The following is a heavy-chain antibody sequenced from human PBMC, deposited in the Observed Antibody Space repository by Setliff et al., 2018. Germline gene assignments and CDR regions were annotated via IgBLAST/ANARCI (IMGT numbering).Heavy chain of an antibody. V-gene: IGHV2-70*04. D-gene: IGHD1-26*01. CDR1: GFSLSTSGMS. Sequence: TLVNPTQTLTLTCTFSGFSLSTSGMSVSWIRQPPGKALEWLARIDWDDDKFYSTSLKTRLTLSKDTSKNQVVLTMTNMDPVDTATYYCARSPSGEFDYWGQGTLVTVSS. CDR2: IDWDDDK. CDR3: ARSPSGEFDY. J-gene: IGHJ4*02.